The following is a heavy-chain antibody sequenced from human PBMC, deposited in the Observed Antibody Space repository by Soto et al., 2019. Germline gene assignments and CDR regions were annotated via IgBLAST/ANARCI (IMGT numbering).Heavy chain of an antibody. CDR2: INSDGSIT. CDR1: GFTFSSNW. J-gene: IGHJ4*02. Sequence: PGGSLRLSCAASGFTFSSNWMHWVRQAPGKGLVWVSRINSDGSITSYADSVKGQFTISIDNAKNTLYLQMNSLRADDTAVYYCARGSSSWYVSFDYWGQGILVTVSS. V-gene: IGHV3-74*01. D-gene: IGHD6-13*01. CDR3: ARGSSSWYVSFDY.